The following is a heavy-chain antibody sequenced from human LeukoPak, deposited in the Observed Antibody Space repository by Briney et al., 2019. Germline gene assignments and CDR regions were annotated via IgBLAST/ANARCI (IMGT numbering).Heavy chain of an antibody. J-gene: IGHJ4*02. CDR3: ARLTYYYDSSGYYLGSFDY. CDR2: IKQDGSEK. V-gene: IGHV3-7*03. CDR1: GFTFSSYW. Sequence: GGSLRLSCAASGFTFSSYWMSWVRQAPGKGLEWVANIKQDGSEKYYVDSVKGRFTISRDSAKNSLYLQMNSLRAEDTALYYCARLTYYYDSSGYYLGSFDYWGQGTLVTVSS. D-gene: IGHD3-22*01.